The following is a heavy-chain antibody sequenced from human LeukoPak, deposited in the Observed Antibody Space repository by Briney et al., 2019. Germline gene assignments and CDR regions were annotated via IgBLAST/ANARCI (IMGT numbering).Heavy chain of an antibody. D-gene: IGHD2-15*01. J-gene: IGHJ3*02. V-gene: IGHV3-33*08. CDR2: IWYDGSNK. CDR3: ARGTCSGGSCYLRSAFDI. Sequence: GGSLRLSCEAAGFTFSSFEMNWVRQAPGKGLEWVAVIWYDGSNKYYADSVKGRFTISRGNSKNTLYLQMNSLRAEDTAVYYCARGTCSGGSCYLRSAFDIWGQGTMVTVSS. CDR1: GFTFSSFE.